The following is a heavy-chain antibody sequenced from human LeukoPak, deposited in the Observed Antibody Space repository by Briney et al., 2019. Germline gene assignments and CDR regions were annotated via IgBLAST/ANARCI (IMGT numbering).Heavy chain of an antibody. CDR3: ARGALLRYFDWSPKSFQH. V-gene: IGHV1-2*06. D-gene: IGHD3-9*01. J-gene: IGHJ1*01. CDR2: INPNSGGT. CDR1: GYTFTGYY. Sequence: ASVKVSCKASGYTFTGYYIHWVRQAPGQGLEWMGRINPNSGGTNYAQKFQGRVTMTRDTSISTAYMELSRLRSDDTAVYYCARGALLRYFDWSPKSFQHWGQGTLVTVSS.